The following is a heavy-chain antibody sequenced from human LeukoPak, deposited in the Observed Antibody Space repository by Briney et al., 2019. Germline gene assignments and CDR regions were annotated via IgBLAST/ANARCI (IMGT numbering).Heavy chain of an antibody. V-gene: IGHV4-34*01. CDR1: GGSFSGYY. J-gene: IGHJ5*02. CDR3: ARVCWDYYDSSGYSNWFDP. CDR2: INHSGST. D-gene: IGHD3-22*01. Sequence: SETLSLTCAVYGGSFSGYYWSWIRQPPGKGLEWIGEINHSGSTNYNPSLKSRITISVDTSKNQFSLKLSSVTAADTAVYYCARVCWDYYDSSGYSNWFDPWGQGTLVTVSS.